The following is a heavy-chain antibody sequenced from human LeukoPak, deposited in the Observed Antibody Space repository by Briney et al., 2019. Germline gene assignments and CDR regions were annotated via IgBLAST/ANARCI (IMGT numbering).Heavy chain of an antibody. V-gene: IGHV3-7*01. CDR2: IKPDGSEK. CDR3: ARGRPESPFDP. Sequence: GGSLRLSCAASGLIFSKYWMTWVRQAPGKGLEWVASIKPDGSEKYYLDSVKGRFTISRDNSKNTLYLQMNSLRAEDTAVYYCARGRPESPFDPWGQGTLVTVSS. J-gene: IGHJ5*02. D-gene: IGHD1-1*01. CDR1: GLIFSKYW.